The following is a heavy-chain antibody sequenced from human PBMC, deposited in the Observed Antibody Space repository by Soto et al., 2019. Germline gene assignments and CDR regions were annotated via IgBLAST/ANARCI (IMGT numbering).Heavy chain of an antibody. CDR1: GGSVSSRSYS. D-gene: IGHD3-3*01. Sequence: QVQLQESGPGLVKPSETLSLTCTVSGGSVSSRSYSWSWIRQPPGKGLEWIGYIYYSGSTNYNPPLQSRVTISIDTCKNQSALKLSSVTAADTAVSYCARLEDDAFAIRGQGTMVTVSS. J-gene: IGHJ3*02. CDR3: ARLEDDAFAI. CDR2: IYYSGST. V-gene: IGHV4-61*01.